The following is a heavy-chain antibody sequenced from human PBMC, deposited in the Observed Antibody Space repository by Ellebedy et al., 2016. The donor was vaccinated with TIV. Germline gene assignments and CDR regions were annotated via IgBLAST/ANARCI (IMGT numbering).Heavy chain of an antibody. CDR3: AASESADSDY. J-gene: IGHJ4*02. D-gene: IGHD2-2*01. CDR2: MYYSGSS. V-gene: IGHV4-59*01. CDR1: GGSIRNYY. Sequence: MPSETLSLTCTVSGGSIRNYYCTWIRQPPGKGLEWIGPMYYSGSSNYNPSLKSRVTMSIDTSKNQFSLNMSSVTAADTAVYYCAASESADSDYWGPGTLVTVSS.